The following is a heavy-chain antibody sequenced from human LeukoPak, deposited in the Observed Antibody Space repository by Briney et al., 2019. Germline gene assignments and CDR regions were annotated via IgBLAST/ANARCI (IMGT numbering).Heavy chain of an antibody. J-gene: IGHJ4*02. CDR1: GFTFTSYS. CDR3: AKDLIASNFDY. V-gene: IGHV3-23*01. Sequence: GGSLRLSCAASGFTFTSYSMNWVRQAPGKGLEWVSGISGSGGSTYYADSVKGHFTISRDNSKNTLYLQMNSLRAEDTAIYYCAKDLIASNFDYWGQGTLVTVSS. CDR2: ISGSGGST. D-gene: IGHD2-8*01.